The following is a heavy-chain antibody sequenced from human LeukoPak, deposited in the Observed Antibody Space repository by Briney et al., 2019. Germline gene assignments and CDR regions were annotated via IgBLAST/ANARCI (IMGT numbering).Heavy chain of an antibody. V-gene: IGHV4-39*01. D-gene: IGHD3-16*02. CDR1: GASISSNSFY. CDR2: IYYNGDT. CDR3: ALLLYRHYHSFDS. Sequence: PSETLSLTCTVAGASISSNSFYWGWMRQPPGKGLEWIGTIYYNGDTFYNPSLKSRVAMSVDTSASQFSLKLSSVTAADTAVYCCALLLYRHYHSFDSWGQRTLVSVSS. J-gene: IGHJ5*01.